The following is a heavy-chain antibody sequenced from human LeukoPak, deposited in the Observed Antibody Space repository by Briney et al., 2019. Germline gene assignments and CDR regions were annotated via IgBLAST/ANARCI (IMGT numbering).Heavy chain of an antibody. CDR2: ISSSSSTI. J-gene: IGHJ5*02. V-gene: IGHV3-48*01. Sequence: GGSLRLSCAASGFTFSSYSMNWVRQAPGKGLEWVSYISSSSSTIYYADSVKGRFTISRDNSKNTLYLQMNSLNSEDTAMYYCAKAWGYYASGTYYNRIPDRWGQGTLVTVSS. CDR3: AKAWGYYASGTYYNRIPDR. D-gene: IGHD3-10*01. CDR1: GFTFSSYS.